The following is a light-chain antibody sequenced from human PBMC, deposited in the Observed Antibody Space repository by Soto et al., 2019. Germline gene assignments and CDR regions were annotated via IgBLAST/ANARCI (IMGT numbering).Light chain of an antibody. Sequence: DIQMTQSPSSLSASVEDRVIITCRASQSISNHLNWYQQKPGKAPKLLIFAASSLQSGVPSRFSGSRSGPDFTLTISSLQPEDFATYFCLQDYNYPPSFGGGTKVEI. CDR3: LQDYNYPPS. CDR1: QSISNH. CDR2: AAS. J-gene: IGKJ4*01. V-gene: IGKV1-39*01.